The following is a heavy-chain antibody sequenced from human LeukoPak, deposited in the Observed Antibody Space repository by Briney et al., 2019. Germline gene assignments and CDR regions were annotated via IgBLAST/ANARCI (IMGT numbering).Heavy chain of an antibody. CDR1: GFTFSSYA. V-gene: IGHV3-23*01. CDR2: ISGSGGNT. J-gene: IGHJ4*02. CDR3: AKARGYSTSWYYFDY. D-gene: IGHD6-13*01. Sequence: GGSLRLSCAASGFTFSSYAMSWVRQAPGKGLEWVSAISGSGGNTYYADSVKGRFTLSRDNSKNTLYLQMNSLRAEDTAVYYCAKARGYSTSWYYFDYWGQGTLVTVSS.